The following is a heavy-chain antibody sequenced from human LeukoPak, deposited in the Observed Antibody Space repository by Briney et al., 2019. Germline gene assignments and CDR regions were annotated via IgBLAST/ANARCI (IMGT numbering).Heavy chain of an antibody. Sequence: ASETLSLTCTVSGGSISSYYWSWIRQPPGKGLEWIGYIYYSGSTNYNPSLKSRVTISVDTSKNQFSLKLSSVTAADTAVYYCARGYSSGCCYYYYYMDVWGKGTTVTISS. V-gene: IGHV4-59*01. CDR2: IYYSGST. J-gene: IGHJ6*03. CDR3: ARGYSSGCCYYYYYMDV. CDR1: GGSISSYY. D-gene: IGHD6-19*01.